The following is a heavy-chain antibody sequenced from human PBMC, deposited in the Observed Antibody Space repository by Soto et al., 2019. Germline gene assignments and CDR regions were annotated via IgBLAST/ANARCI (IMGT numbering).Heavy chain of an antibody. D-gene: IGHD5-18*01. CDR3: TTTLSRIQLWWNYMDV. V-gene: IGHV3-15*01. CDR1: GFTFSNAW. Sequence: GGSLRLSCAASGFTFSNAWMSWVRQAPGKGLEWVGRIKSKTDGGTTDYAAPVKGRFTISRDDSKNTLYLQMNSLKTEDTAVYYCTTTLSRIQLWWNYMDVWGKGTTVTVSS. J-gene: IGHJ6*03. CDR2: IKSKTDGGTT.